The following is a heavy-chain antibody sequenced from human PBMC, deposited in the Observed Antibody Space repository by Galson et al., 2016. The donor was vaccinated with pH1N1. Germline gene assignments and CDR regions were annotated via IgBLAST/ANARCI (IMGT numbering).Heavy chain of an antibody. CDR2: IIPMFGTT. Sequence: SVKVSCKASGGIFSIHGISWVRQAPGEGLEWTGGIIPMFGTTDYAQKFQGRVTVTVDTSTSTVYMELSSLRSDDTAMYYCARGGYWVYWGQGTLVTVSS. D-gene: IGHD3-22*01. V-gene: IGHV1-69*06. CDR3: ARGGYWVY. CDR1: GGIFSIHG. J-gene: IGHJ4*02.